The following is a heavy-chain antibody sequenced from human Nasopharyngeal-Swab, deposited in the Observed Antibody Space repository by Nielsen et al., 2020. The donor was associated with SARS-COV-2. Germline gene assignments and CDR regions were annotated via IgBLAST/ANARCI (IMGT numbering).Heavy chain of an antibody. CDR1: GFTFSSYS. CDR2: ISSSSSYI. J-gene: IGHJ6*03. V-gene: IGHV3-21*01. D-gene: IGHD1/OR15-1a*01. CDR3: ASYVAGTPTYYYYYMDV. Sequence: GGSLRLSCAASGFTFSSYSMNWVRQAPGKGLEWVSSISSSSSYIYYADSVKGRFTISRDNAKNSLYLQMNSLRAEDTAVYYCASYVAGTPTYYYYYMDVWGKATTVTVSS.